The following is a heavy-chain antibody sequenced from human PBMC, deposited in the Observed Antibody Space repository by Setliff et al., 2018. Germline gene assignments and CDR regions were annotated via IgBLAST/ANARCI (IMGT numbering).Heavy chain of an antibody. CDR2: IIPIFGTA. CDR3: AKAPSTIFGMLNWFGP. V-gene: IGHV1-69*06. CDR1: GYTFTSYG. Sequence: GASVKVSCKASGYTFTSYGISWVRQAPGQGLEWMGRIIPIFGTANYAQKFQGRVTITADKSTSTAYMELSSLRSEDTAVYYCAKAPSTIFGMLNWFGPWGQGTLVTVSS. J-gene: IGHJ5*02. D-gene: IGHD3-3*01.